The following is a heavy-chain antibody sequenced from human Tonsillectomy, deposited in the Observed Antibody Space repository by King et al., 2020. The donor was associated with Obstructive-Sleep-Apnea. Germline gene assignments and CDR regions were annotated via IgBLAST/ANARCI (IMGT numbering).Heavy chain of an antibody. V-gene: IGHV3-21*01. Sequence: VQLVESGGGLVKPGGSLRLSCAASGFTFSSHTMNWVRQAPGKGLEWVSSISSSSSYIYYADSVVGRFTISRDNAKNSLYLQMNSLRAEDTAVYYCARETGYCSGGRCYRFGLDVWGQGTTVTVSS. J-gene: IGHJ6*02. D-gene: IGHD2-15*01. CDR3: ARETGYCSGGRCYRFGLDV. CDR1: GFTFSSHT. CDR2: ISSSSSYI.